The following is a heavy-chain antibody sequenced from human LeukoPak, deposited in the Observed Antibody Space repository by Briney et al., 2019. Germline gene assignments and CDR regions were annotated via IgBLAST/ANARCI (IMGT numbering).Heavy chain of an antibody. Sequence: ASVKVSCKASGYTFTGYYMHWVRQAPGQGLEWMGWINPNSGGTNYAQKLQGRVTMTTDTSTSTAYMELGSLRSDDTAVYYCARDDGYYDSSGSYWFDPWGQGTLVTVSS. V-gene: IGHV1-2*02. D-gene: IGHD3-22*01. J-gene: IGHJ5*02. CDR2: INPNSGGT. CDR3: ARDDGYYDSSGSYWFDP. CDR1: GYTFTGYY.